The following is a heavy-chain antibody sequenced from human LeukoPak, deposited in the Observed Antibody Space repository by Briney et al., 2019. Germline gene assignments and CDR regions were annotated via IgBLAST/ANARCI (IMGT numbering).Heavy chain of an antibody. D-gene: IGHD6-6*01. CDR1: GGTFSSYA. J-gene: IGHJ5*02. V-gene: IGHV1-69*05. CDR2: IIPIFGTA. CDR3: ARSLGVAARHWFDP. Sequence: SVKVSCTASGGTFSSYAFSWVRRAPGQGLEWMGGIIPIFGTANYAQKFQGRVTITTDESTSTAYMELSSLRSEDTAVYYCARSLGVAARHWFDPWGQGTLVTVSS.